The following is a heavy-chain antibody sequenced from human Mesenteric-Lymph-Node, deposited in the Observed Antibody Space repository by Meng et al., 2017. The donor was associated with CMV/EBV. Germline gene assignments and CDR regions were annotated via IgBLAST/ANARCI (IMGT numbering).Heavy chain of an antibody. Sequence: GSLRLSCTVSGGSISSSSYYWGWIRQPPGKGLEWIGSIYYSGSTYYNPSLKSRVTISVDTSKNQFSLKLSSVTAADTAVYYCARDRRVYDFWSGYHGMDVWGQGTTVTVSS. J-gene: IGHJ6*02. CDR1: GGSISSSSYY. V-gene: IGHV4-39*07. CDR2: IYYSGST. CDR3: ARDRRVYDFWSGYHGMDV. D-gene: IGHD3-3*01.